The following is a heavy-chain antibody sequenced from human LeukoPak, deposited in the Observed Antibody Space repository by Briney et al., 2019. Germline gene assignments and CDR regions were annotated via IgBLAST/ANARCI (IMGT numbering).Heavy chain of an antibody. CDR2: IYYSGRT. J-gene: IGHJ4*02. CDR3: ARDRALLEYSGYDFGY. CDR1: GGSISSYY. V-gene: IGHV4-59*01. D-gene: IGHD5-12*01. Sequence: PSETLSLTCTVSGGSISSYYWSWIRQPPGKGLEWIGYIYYSGRTKYNPALESRVTISADTPKNQFSLKLTSVTAADTAVYYCARDRALLEYSGYDFGYWGQGTLVPVSS.